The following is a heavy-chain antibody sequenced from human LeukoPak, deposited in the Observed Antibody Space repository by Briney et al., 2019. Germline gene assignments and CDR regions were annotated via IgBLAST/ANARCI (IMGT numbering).Heavy chain of an antibody. Sequence: PSETLSLTCAVYGGSFSGYYWSWIRQPPGKGPEWIGEINHSGSTNYNPSLKSRVTISVDTSKNQFSLKLSSVTAADTAVYYCARGYLEYYYDSSGYDYWGQGTLVTVSS. CDR3: ARGYLEYYYDSSGYDY. CDR2: INHSGST. D-gene: IGHD3-22*01. J-gene: IGHJ4*02. V-gene: IGHV4-34*01. CDR1: GGSFSGYY.